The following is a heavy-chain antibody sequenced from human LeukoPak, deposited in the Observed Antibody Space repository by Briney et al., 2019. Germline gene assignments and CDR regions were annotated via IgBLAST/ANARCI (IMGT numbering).Heavy chain of an antibody. J-gene: IGHJ3*02. D-gene: IGHD4-23*01. CDR2: ISSSTNTI. CDR3: ARGGYGANDDAFDI. Sequence: PGGSLRLSCAASGFPFSSYSMNWVRQAPGKGLEWVSYISSSTNTIYYADSVKGRFTISRDNAKNSLFLQMNSLRDGDTAVYYCARGGYGANDDAFDIWGQGTMVTVSS. V-gene: IGHV3-48*02. CDR1: GFPFSSYS.